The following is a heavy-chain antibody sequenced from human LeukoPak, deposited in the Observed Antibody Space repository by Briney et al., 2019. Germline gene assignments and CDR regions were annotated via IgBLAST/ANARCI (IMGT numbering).Heavy chain of an antibody. CDR2: IYTSGST. J-gene: IGHJ6*03. D-gene: IGHD4-23*01. CDR1: GGSISSSSYY. CDR3: ARGVRTRGDYGGRRVYYMDV. V-gene: IGHV4-61*02. Sequence: SETLSLTCTVSGGSISSSSYYWSWIRQPAGKGLEWIGRIYTSGSTNYNPSLKSRVTMSVDTSKNQFSLKLSSVTAADTAVYYCARGVRTRGDYGGRRVYYMDVWGKGTTVTVSS.